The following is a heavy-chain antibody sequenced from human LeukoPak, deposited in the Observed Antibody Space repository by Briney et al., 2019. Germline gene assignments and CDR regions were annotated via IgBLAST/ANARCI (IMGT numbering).Heavy chain of an antibody. CDR3: ARATGTNWYFDL. Sequence: GASVKVSCKASGYTFTGYYMHWVRQAPGQGLEWMGIINPSGGSTSYAQKFQGRVTMTRDTSTSTVYMELSSLRSEDTAVYYCARATGTNWYFDLWGRGTLVTVSS. CDR2: INPSGGST. CDR1: GYTFTGYY. V-gene: IGHV1-46*01. J-gene: IGHJ2*01. D-gene: IGHD1-14*01.